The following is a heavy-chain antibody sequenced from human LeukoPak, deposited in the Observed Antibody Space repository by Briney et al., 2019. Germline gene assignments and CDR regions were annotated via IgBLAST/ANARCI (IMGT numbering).Heavy chain of an antibody. Sequence: PGGSLRLSCAASGFTFSSYWMYWVRQAPGKGLVWVSRINTDGSTTNYADSVKGRFTISRDNAKNTLYLQVNSLRAEDTAVYYCAAVTTADWGPGTLVTVSS. CDR1: GFTFSSYW. V-gene: IGHV3-74*01. CDR3: AAVTTAD. D-gene: IGHD4-17*01. J-gene: IGHJ4*02. CDR2: INTDGSTT.